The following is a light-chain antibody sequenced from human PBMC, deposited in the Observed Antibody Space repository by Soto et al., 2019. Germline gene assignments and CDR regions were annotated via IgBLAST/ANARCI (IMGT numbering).Light chain of an antibody. V-gene: IGKV1-9*01. CDR3: QQLNNYPRIT. CDR2: AAS. CDR1: QGISSY. J-gene: IGKJ3*01. Sequence: DIPLTQSPSFLSASVGDRVTITCRASQGISSYLAWYQQKPGKAPKLLIYAASTLQSGVPSRFSGSGSGTEFTVTISSLQTEDFATYYCQQLNNYPRITFGPGTKVDIK.